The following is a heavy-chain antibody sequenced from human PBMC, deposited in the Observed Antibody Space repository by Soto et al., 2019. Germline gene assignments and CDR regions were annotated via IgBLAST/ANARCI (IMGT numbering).Heavy chain of an antibody. V-gene: IGHV6-1*01. Sequence: QVQLQESGPGLVKPSQTLSLTCAISGDSVSSNSASWNCIRLSPSTGREWLARTYYRSRWYNDYAVSARSRITVNPDTSQNQFSLQLTSVPPEDTAVYYCAGTTSHQWYYMDVWGKGTTVTVSS. CDR2: TYYRSRWYN. D-gene: IGHD1-7*01. J-gene: IGHJ6*03. CDR1: GDSVSSNSAS. CDR3: AGTTSHQWYYMDV.